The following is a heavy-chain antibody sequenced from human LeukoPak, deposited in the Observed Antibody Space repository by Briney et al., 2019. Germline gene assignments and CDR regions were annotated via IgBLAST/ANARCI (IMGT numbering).Heavy chain of an antibody. V-gene: IGHV4-38-2*02. CDR2: IYHSGST. Sequence: SETLSLTCTVSGYSISSGYYWGWIRQPPGKGLEWIGSIYHSGSTYYNPSLKSRVTISVDTSKNQFSLKLSSVTAADTAVYYCFTGTTGGGEDYFDYWGQGTLVTVSS. D-gene: IGHD3-16*01. CDR1: GYSISSGYY. CDR3: FTGTTGGGEDYFDY. J-gene: IGHJ4*02.